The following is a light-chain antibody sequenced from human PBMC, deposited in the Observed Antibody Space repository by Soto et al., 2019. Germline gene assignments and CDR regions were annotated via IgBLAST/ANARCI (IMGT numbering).Light chain of an antibody. J-gene: IGKJ1*01. CDR3: QQYNTYPP. Sequence: DIQMTQSPSTLSASVGDRVTITCRASQSINNWLAWYQQKPGKAPKLLIYDASYKDSGAPSRFSGSGSGTEFTLTISSLQPDDFATYFCQQYNTYPPFGQGTKVDI. CDR1: QSINNW. V-gene: IGKV1-5*01. CDR2: DAS.